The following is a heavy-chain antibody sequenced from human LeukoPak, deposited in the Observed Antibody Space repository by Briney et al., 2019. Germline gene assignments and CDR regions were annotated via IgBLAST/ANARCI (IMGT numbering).Heavy chain of an antibody. D-gene: IGHD5-24*01. J-gene: IGHJ4*02. CDR3: ARNRGWLQFDS. V-gene: IGHV3-74*01. CDR2: INTDGSST. Sequence: GGSLRLSCAASGFTFSSYWMHWVRQAPGKGLVWVSRINTDGSSTSYADSVKGRFTISRDNAKNSLYLQMNSLRAEDTAVYYCARNRGWLQFDSWGRGTLVTVSS. CDR1: GFTFSSYW.